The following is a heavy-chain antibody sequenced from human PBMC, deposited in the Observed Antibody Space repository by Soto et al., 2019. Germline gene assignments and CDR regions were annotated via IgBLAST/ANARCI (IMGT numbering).Heavy chain of an antibody. J-gene: IGHJ4*02. Sequence: QVQLVQSGAEVKKPGSSVKVSCKASGGTFSSYAISWVRQAPGPGLEWMGGIIPIFGTANYAQKFQGRVTMTADDSTSTAYMELSSLRSADTAVYYCARGTWELLEASCDYWGQGTLVTVSS. CDR3: ARGTWELLEASCDY. D-gene: IGHD1-26*01. CDR2: IIPIFGTA. CDR1: GGTFSSYA. V-gene: IGHV1-69*01.